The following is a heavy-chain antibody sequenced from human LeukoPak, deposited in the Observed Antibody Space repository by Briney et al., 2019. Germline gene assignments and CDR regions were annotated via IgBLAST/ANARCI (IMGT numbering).Heavy chain of an antibody. J-gene: IGHJ4*02. Sequence: QAGRSLRLSCAASGFTFSSYAMHWVRQAPGKGLEWVAVIWFDGTNGYYADSVKGRFTVSRDNSKNTLYLQMNSLRAEDTAIYYCARDRSNWNYYFDYWGQGTLVTVSS. V-gene: IGHV3-33*01. CDR2: IWFDGTNG. D-gene: IGHD1-7*01. CDR1: GFTFSSYA. CDR3: ARDRSNWNYYFDY.